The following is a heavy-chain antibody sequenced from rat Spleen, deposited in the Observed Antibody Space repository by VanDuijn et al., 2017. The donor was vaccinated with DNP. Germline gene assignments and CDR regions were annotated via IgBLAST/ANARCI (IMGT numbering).Heavy chain of an antibody. J-gene: IGHJ2*01. V-gene: IGHV2-72*01. CDR2: IWPDGST. Sequence: QVQLEESGPGLMQPSETLSLTCTVSGFSLTSNGVGWVRQPLGKGLVWMGRIWPDGSTNYNSAVQSRLSISRDTSKSQVFLKMNSLQPEDTGTYYCARRYNSGYFDYWGRGVMVTVSS. D-gene: IGHD4-3*01. CDR1: GFSLTSNG. CDR3: ARRYNSGYFDY.